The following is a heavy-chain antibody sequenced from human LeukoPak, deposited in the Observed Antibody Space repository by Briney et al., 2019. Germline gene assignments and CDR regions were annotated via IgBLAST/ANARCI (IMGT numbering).Heavy chain of an antibody. V-gene: IGHV4-59*08. Sequence: SETLSLTCTVSGGSISIYYWSWIRQPPGKGLEWIGYIYYSGSTNYNPSLKSRVTISVDTSKNQFSLKLSSVTAADTAVYYCARRVDGYNYGYFDYWGQGTLVTVSS. J-gene: IGHJ4*02. CDR2: IYYSGST. CDR3: ARRVDGYNYGYFDY. CDR1: GGSISIYY. D-gene: IGHD5-12*01.